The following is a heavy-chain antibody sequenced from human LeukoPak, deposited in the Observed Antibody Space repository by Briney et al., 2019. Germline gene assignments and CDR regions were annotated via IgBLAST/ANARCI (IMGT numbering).Heavy chain of an antibody. V-gene: IGHV3-64D*09. CDR2: ISSYGGST. D-gene: IGHD2-8*01. CDR3: VKDLYSYSFDY. Sequence: GGFLRLSCSASGFTFRNYGMHWVRQAPGKGLEYVSTISSYGGSTYYADLVKGRFTISRDNSKNTLYLQMSSLRAEDTAVYYCVKDLYSYSFDYWGQGTLVTVSS. J-gene: IGHJ4*02. CDR1: GFTFRNYG.